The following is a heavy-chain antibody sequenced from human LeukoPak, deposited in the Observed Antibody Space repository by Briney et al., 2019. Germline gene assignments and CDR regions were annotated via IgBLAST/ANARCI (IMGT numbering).Heavy chain of an antibody. CDR1: GGSISSGSYY. V-gene: IGHV4-61*02. CDR2: IYTSGST. CDR3: ARDAAYYYDSSGLFDY. Sequence: SQTLSLTCTVSGGSISSGSYYWGWIRQPAGTGLEWIGRIYTSGSTNYNPSLKSRVTISVDTSKNQFSLKLSSVTAADTAVYYCARDAAYYYDSSGLFDYWGQGTLVTVSA. D-gene: IGHD3-22*01. J-gene: IGHJ4*02.